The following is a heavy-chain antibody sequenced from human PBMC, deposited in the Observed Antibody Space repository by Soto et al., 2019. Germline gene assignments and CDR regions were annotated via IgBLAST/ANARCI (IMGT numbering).Heavy chain of an antibody. Sequence: EVQLLESGGGLIQPGGSLRLSCAASGFIFSSYAMSWVRQAPGKGLEWVSSISGSGGRKYYADSVKGRLSVSRDNSRNTLYLQMNSPTVEDTAVYYCAKDLIIYGDQDDAFDIWGQGTMVTVSS. CDR2: ISGSGGRK. CDR3: AKDLIIYGDQDDAFDI. V-gene: IGHV3-23*01. CDR1: GFIFSSYA. J-gene: IGHJ3*02. D-gene: IGHD4-17*01.